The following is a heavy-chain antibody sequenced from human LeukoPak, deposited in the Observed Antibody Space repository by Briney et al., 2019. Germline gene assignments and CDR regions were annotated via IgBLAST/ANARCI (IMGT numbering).Heavy chain of an antibody. CDR1: GFTFSDYG. J-gene: IGHJ4*02. D-gene: IGHD6-19*01. V-gene: IGHV3-30*18. Sequence: GGSLRLSCVASGFTFSDYGMHWVRQAPGKGLEWVAVISYDGSNKYYADSVKGRFTISRDTSKNTLYLQMNSLRAEDTAVYFCAKDRRVDGGSGWSYFDYWGQGTLVTVSS. CDR2: ISYDGSNK. CDR3: AKDRRVDGGSGWSYFDY.